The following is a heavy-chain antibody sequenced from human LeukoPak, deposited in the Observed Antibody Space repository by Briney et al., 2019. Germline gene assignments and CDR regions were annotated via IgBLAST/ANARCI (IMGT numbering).Heavy chain of an antibody. D-gene: IGHD3-10*01. V-gene: IGHV3-23*01. CDR1: GFTFSSYA. Sequence: GGSLRLSCAASGFTFSSYAMSWVRQAPGKGLEWVSAISGSGGSTYYADSVKGRFTISRDNSKNTLYLQMNSLRAEDTAVYYCAEDFPVRGVIQGAFDIWGQGTMVTVSS. J-gene: IGHJ3*02. CDR2: ISGSGGST. CDR3: AEDFPVRGVIQGAFDI.